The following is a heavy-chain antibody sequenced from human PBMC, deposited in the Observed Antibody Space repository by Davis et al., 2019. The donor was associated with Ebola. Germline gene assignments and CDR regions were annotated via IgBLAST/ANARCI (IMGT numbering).Heavy chain of an antibody. CDR1: GFTFSSYG. J-gene: IGHJ6*04. CDR2: ISYDGSNK. CDR3: ARDMNDFWSGYYGSYGMDV. D-gene: IGHD3-3*01. Sequence: GESLKISCAASGFTFSSYGMHWVRQAPGKGLEWVAVISYDGSNKYYADSVKGRFTISRDNSKNTLYLQMNSLRAEDTAVYYCARDMNDFWSGYYGSYGMDVWGKGTTVTVSS. V-gene: IGHV3-30*03.